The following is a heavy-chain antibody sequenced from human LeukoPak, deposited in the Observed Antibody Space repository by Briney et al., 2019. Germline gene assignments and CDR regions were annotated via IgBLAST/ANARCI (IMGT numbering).Heavy chain of an antibody. CDR1: GFTFSTYA. D-gene: IGHD2-21*01. CDR3: ARDPCGGDCGMDV. Sequence: SGGSPRLSCAASGFTFSTYAVNWVRQAPGKGLEWVSYISSSGSTIYYADSVKGRFTISRDNAKNSLYLQMNSLRAEDTAVYYCARDPCGGDCGMDVWGQGTTVTVSS. J-gene: IGHJ6*02. V-gene: IGHV3-48*04. CDR2: ISSSGSTI.